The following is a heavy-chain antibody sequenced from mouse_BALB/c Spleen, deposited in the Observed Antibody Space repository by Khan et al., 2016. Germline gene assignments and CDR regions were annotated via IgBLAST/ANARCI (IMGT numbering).Heavy chain of an antibody. J-gene: IGHJ2*01. CDR3: ASLDY. CDR2: IDPANGNT. Sequence: VQLKESGAELVKPGASVKLSCTASGFNIKDNYIHWVKQRPEKGLEWIGRIDPANGNTKYDPKFQGKATITEETSSNTAYLQLSSLTSEDTAVYYCASLDYWGQGTILTVSS. CDR1: GFNIKDNY. V-gene: IGHV14-3*02.